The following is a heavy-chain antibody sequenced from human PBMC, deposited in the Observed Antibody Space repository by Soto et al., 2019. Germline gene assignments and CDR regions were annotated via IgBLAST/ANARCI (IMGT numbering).Heavy chain of an antibody. Sequence: SETLSLTCTVSGDSISNGGFYWSWIRQHPGKGLEWIGHIYYTGSTYYDPSLKGRLTISMDTSKNQLSLQLSSVTAADTAVYFCARAPLLWSGYYVREDPEWFDPWGQGTLVTVSS. CDR2: IYYTGST. CDR1: GDSISNGGFY. CDR3: ARAPLLWSGYYVREDPEWFDP. D-gene: IGHD3-3*01. V-gene: IGHV4-31*03. J-gene: IGHJ5*02.